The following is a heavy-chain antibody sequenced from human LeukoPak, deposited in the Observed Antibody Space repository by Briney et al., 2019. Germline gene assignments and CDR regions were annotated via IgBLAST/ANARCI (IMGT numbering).Heavy chain of an antibody. D-gene: IGHD3-3*01. Sequence: NPGGSLRLSCAASGVTFSSYSMNWVRQAPGKGLEWVSSISSSSSYIYYADSVKGRFTISRDNAKNSLYLQMNSLRAEDTAVYYCAREGNTIFGVVSPFDYWGQGTLVTVSS. CDR1: GVTFSSYS. V-gene: IGHV3-21*01. J-gene: IGHJ4*02. CDR3: AREGNTIFGVVSPFDY. CDR2: ISSSSSYI.